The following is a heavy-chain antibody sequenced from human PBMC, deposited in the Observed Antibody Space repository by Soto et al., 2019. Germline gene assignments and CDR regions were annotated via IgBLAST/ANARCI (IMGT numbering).Heavy chain of an antibody. CDR3: ARLAAGGPFEP. V-gene: IGHV4-59*01. Sequence: SETLPLTWTVSGGSISSYYWSWIRQPPGKGLEWIGYIYYSGSTNYNPSLKSRVTISVDTSKNQFSLKLSSVTAADTAVYYCARLAAGGPFEPWGQATLVTVS. CDR1: GGSISSYY. CDR2: IYYSGST. D-gene: IGHD6-13*01. J-gene: IGHJ5*02.